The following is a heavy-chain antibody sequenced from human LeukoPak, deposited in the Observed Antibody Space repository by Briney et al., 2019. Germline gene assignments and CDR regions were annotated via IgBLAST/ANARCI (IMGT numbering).Heavy chain of an antibody. V-gene: IGHV4-59*01. CDR1: GGSMSGFY. J-gene: IGHJ4*02. Sequence: SETLSLTYTVSGGSMSGFYWGWIRQPPGKGLEWIGYIYYSGSSDYNPSLKSRVTISLDTSKNQFSLKLSSVTAADTAVYYCATEYCGADCYFDSWGQGTLVTVSS. CDR3: ATEYCGADCYFDS. CDR2: IYYSGSS. D-gene: IGHD2-21*02.